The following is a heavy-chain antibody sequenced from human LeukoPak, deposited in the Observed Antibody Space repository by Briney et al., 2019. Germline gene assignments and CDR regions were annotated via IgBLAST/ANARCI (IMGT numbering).Heavy chain of an antibody. CDR3: ARGGPSIVGATRESY. J-gene: IGHJ4*02. Sequence: GGSLRLSCAASGFTFSSYSMNWVRQAPGKGLEWVSSISSSSYIYYADSVKGRFTISRDNAKNSLYLQMNSLRAEDTAVYYCARGGPSIVGATRESYWGQGTLVTVSS. CDR2: ISSSSYI. D-gene: IGHD1-26*01. V-gene: IGHV3-21*01. CDR1: GFTFSSYS.